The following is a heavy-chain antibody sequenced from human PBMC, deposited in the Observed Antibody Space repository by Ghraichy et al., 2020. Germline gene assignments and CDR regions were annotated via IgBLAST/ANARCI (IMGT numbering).Heavy chain of an antibody. V-gene: IGHV1-18*01. CDR3: ARTPYRGSGSYLIDY. D-gene: IGHD3-10*01. J-gene: IGHJ4*02. CDR2: ISAYNGNT. CDR1: GYTFTSYG. Sequence: ASVKVSCKASGYTFTSYGISWVRQAPGQGLEWMGWISAYNGNTNYAQKLQGRVTMTTDTSTSTAYMELRSLRSDDTAVYYCARTPYRGSGSYLIDYWGQGTLVTVSS.